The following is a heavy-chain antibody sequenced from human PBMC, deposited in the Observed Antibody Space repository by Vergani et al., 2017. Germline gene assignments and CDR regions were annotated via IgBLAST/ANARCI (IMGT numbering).Heavy chain of an antibody. D-gene: IGHD4-17*01. J-gene: IGHJ6*02. V-gene: IGHV3-21*01. Sequence: EVQLVESGGGLVKPGGSLRLSCAASGFTFSSYSMNWVRQAPGKGLEWVSSISSSSSYIYYADSVKGRLTISRDNAKNSLYLQMNSLRAEDTAVYYCARKYGDYYYYGMDVWGQGTTVTVSS. CDR1: GFTFSSYS. CDR2: ISSSSSYI. CDR3: ARKYGDYYYYGMDV.